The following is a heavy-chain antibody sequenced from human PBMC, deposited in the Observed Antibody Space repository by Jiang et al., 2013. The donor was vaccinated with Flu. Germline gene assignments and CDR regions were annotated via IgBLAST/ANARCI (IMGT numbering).Heavy chain of an antibody. J-gene: IGHJ1*01. Sequence: ETIYAQKFQGRVTMTEDTSTDTAYMELSSLRSEDTAVYYCATDLPLRYFDWLLLDAEYFQHWGQGTLVTVSS. D-gene: IGHD3-9*01. CDR2: ET. V-gene: IGHV1-24*01. CDR3: ATDLPLRYFDWLLLDAEYFQH.